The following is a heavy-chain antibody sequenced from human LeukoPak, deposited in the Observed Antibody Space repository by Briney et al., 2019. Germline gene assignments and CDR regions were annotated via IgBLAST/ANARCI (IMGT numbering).Heavy chain of an antibody. D-gene: IGHD6-19*01. Sequence: GSLRLSCAASGFSFRKYAMHLVRQAPGQGPEWVAVIWFDGRQTFYADSVKGRFTISRDNSKNTLYLQMNSLRAEDTALYYCVKDRTVAGTDARYYFDYWGQGTLVTVSS. CDR2: IWFDGRQT. CDR3: VKDRTVAGTDARYYFDY. CDR1: GFSFRKYA. V-gene: IGHV3-33*06. J-gene: IGHJ4*02.